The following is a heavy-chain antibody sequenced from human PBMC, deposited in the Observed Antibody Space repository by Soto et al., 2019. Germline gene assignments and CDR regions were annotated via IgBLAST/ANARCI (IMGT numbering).Heavy chain of an antibody. CDR3: ARVPSPFDYYHAMDV. Sequence: SETLSLTXTVSGDSISSGNKYWSWIRQPPGKGLEWIGYIFSSGTTYYNPSLKSRLTMSLDTSQNQSSLKLNSVTDADTAVYYCARVPSPFDYYHAMDVWGQGTTVTVSS. V-gene: IGHV4-30-4*01. J-gene: IGHJ6*02. CDR2: IFSSGTT. D-gene: IGHD3-16*01. CDR1: GDSISSGNKY.